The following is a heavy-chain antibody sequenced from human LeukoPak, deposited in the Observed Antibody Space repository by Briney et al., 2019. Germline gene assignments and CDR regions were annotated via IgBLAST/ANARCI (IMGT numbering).Heavy chain of an antibody. CDR3: ARGYSPVVVVAATVYFDY. V-gene: IGHV4-34*01. CDR1: GGSFSGYY. D-gene: IGHD2-15*01. Sequence: SETLSLTCAVYGGSFSGYYWSWIRQPPGKGLEWIGEINHSGSTNYNPSLKSRVTISVDTSKNQFSLKLSSVTAADTAGYYCARGYSPVVVVAATVYFDYWGQGTLVTVSS. J-gene: IGHJ4*02. CDR2: INHSGST.